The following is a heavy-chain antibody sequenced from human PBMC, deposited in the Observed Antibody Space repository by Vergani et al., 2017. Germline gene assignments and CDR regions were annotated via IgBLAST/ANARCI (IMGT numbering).Heavy chain of an antibody. V-gene: IGHV4-4*02. Sequence: QVQLQESGPGLVKPSGTLSLTCAVSGGSISSSNWWSWVRQPPGKGLEWIGEIYHSGSTNYNPSLKSRVTISVDKSKNQFSLKLSSVTAADTAVYYCAVKMGYCSGGSCPRSWFDPWGQGTLVTVSS. CDR2: IYHSGST. CDR3: AVKMGYCSGGSCPRSWFDP. D-gene: IGHD2-15*01. J-gene: IGHJ5*02. CDR1: GGSISSSNW.